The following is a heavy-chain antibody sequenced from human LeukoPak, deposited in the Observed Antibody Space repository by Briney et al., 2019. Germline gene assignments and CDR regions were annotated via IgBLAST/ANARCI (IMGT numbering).Heavy chain of an antibody. CDR3: ARATLVGATTYPDWFDP. CDR2: IKQDESEK. V-gene: IGHV3-7*01. D-gene: IGHD1-26*01. Sequence: GGSLRLSCVASGFTFTNYWMFWVRQSPGKGLEWVANIKQDESEKYYVDSVKGRFTISRDNAKNSLYLQMNSLRAEDTAVYYCARATLVGATTYPDWFDPWGQGTLVTVSS. CDR1: GFTFTNYW. J-gene: IGHJ5*02.